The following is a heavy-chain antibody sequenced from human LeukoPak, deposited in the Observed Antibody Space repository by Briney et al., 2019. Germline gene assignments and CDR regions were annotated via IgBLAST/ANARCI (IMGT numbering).Heavy chain of an antibody. CDR1: GFTFSSYG. Sequence: GGSLRLSCAASGFTFSSYGMHWVRQAPGKGLEWVAVISYDGSNKYYADSVKGRFTISRDNSKNTLYLQMNSLRAEDTAVYYCAKDTRLSVVVAAVGLDPWGQGTLVTVSS. V-gene: IGHV3-30*18. J-gene: IGHJ5*02. CDR2: ISYDGSNK. CDR3: AKDTRLSVVVAAVGLDP. D-gene: IGHD2-15*01.